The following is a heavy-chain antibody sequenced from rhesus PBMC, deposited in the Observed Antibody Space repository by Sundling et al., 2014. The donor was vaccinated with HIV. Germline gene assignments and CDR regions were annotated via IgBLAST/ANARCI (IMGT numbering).Heavy chain of an antibody. V-gene: IGHV3-103*01. Sequence: EVQLVETGGGLVQPGGSLKLSCAASGFTFSNYGMNWVRQAPGKGLQWVSTINSIGGSTYYADSVKGRFTISRDNSKNTLSLQMNSLRAEDTAVYFCGKWGEYCIGSGCYLDYWGQGVLVTVSS. J-gene: IGHJ4*01. D-gene: IGHD2-21*01. CDR2: INSIGGST. CDR1: GFTFSNYG. CDR3: GKWGEYCIGSGCYLDY.